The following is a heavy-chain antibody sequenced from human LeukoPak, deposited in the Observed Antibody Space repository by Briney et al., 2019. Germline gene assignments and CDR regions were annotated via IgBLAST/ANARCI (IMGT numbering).Heavy chain of an antibody. CDR3: ARLGEYFDN. CDR2: ITSSGSTI. Sequence: GGSLRLSCAASGFTFSSYEMNWVRQAPGKGLEWVSYITSSGSTIYYADSVKGRFTISRDNAKNSLYLQMNSLRAEDTAVYYCARLGEYFDNWGQGTLVTVSS. D-gene: IGHD3-10*01. J-gene: IGHJ4*02. CDR1: GFTFSSYE. V-gene: IGHV3-48*03.